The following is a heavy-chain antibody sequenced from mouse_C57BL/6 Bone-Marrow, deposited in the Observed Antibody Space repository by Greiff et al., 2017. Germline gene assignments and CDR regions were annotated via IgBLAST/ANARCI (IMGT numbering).Heavy chain of an antibody. V-gene: IGHV1-72*01. CDR1: GYTFTGYW. CDR3: ARSSYCSSDY. Sequence: QVQLQQPGAELVKPGASVKLSCKASGYTFTGYWIHWVKQRPGRGLEWIGWIDPTSGSTKYNEKFKSKATLTLDKPSSTAYMQLSSLTSEDSVVYYCARSSYCSSDYWGQGTTLTVSS. D-gene: IGHD1-1*01. CDR2: IDPTSGST. J-gene: IGHJ2*01.